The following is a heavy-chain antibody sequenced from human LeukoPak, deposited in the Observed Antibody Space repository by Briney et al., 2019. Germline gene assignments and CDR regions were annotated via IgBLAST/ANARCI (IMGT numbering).Heavy chain of an antibody. V-gene: IGHV3-48*03. D-gene: IGHD6-13*01. J-gene: IGHJ6*03. CDR3: ARDATTAVGWVYMDV. Sequence: PGGSLRLSCAASGFTFRSSEMNWVRQAPGKGLEWVSYISDGGKTKYYADSVKGRFTISRDNAKNSVYLQMNSLTAEGTGLYYCARDATTAVGWVYMDVWGKGTTVTISS. CDR2: ISDGGKTK. CDR1: GFTFRSSE.